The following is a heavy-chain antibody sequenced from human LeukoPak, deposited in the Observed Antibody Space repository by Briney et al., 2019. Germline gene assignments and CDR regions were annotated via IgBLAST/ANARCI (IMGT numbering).Heavy chain of an antibody. V-gene: IGHV4-59*12. Sequence: SETLSLTCTVSGGSISSYYWSWIRQPPGKGLEWIGYIYYSGSTNYNPSLKSRVTISVDTSKNQFSLKLSSVTAADTAMYYCARDTDYYGSGSSRRNDAFDIWGQGTMFAVSS. D-gene: IGHD3-10*01. CDR3: ARDTDYYGSGSSRRNDAFDI. CDR2: IYYSGST. CDR1: GGSISSYY. J-gene: IGHJ3*02.